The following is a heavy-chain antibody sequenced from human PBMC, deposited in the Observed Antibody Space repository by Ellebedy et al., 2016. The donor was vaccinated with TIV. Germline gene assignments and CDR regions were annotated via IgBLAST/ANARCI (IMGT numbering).Heavy chain of an antibody. Sequence: GESLKISCAASGFSLRNYAMSWVRQAPGKGLEWVSTISGSGDSIYYADSVKGRFTISRDNSKNTLFLQMDSLRAEDTAVYYCAKRPLTMIVLAEYYFDYWGQGTLVTVSS. CDR1: GFSLRNYA. CDR3: AKRPLTMIVLAEYYFDY. J-gene: IGHJ4*02. CDR2: ISGSGDSI. V-gene: IGHV3-23*01. D-gene: IGHD3-22*01.